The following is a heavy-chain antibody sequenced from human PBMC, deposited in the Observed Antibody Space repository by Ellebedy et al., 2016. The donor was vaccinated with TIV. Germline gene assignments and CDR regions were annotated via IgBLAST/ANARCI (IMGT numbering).Heavy chain of an antibody. CDR1: GFTFSNYG. D-gene: IGHD3-16*01. V-gene: IGHV3-30*03. CDR3: ARTSTMTTFGASEF. J-gene: IGHJ3*01. Sequence: PGGSLRLSCAASGFTFSNYGMHWVRQAPGKGLEWVAVISYDGTNKYYADSVKGRITISRDNSKNTLYLQLNSLRAEDAALYYCARTSTMTTFGASEFWGQGTMVTVSS. CDR2: ISYDGTNK.